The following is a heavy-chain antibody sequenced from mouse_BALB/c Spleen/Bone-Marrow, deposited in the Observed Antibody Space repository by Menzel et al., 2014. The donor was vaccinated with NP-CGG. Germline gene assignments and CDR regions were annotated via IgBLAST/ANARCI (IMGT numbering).Heavy chain of an antibody. J-gene: IGHJ2*01. CDR2: ISYDGSN. D-gene: IGHD2-3*01. CDR3: ARGEGWHYFDY. CDR1: GYSITSGYY. Sequence: QLQQSGPGLVKPSQSLSLPCSVTGYSITSGYYWNWIRQFPGNKLEWMGYISYDGSNNYNPSLKNRISITRDTSKNQFFLKLNSVTTEDTATYYCARGEGWHYFDYWGQGTTLTVSS. V-gene: IGHV3-6*02.